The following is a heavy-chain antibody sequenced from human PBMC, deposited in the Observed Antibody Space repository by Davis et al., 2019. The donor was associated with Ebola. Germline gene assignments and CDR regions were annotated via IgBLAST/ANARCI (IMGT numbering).Heavy chain of an antibody. CDR2: ISGSRSYE. Sequence: GESLKISCAASGFTFSSYSMNWVRQAPGKGLEWVSSISGSRSYEYYTESVRGRFTISRDNAKNSLYLQMNSLRAEDTAVYYCARADQLRGQGTLVTVSS. V-gene: IGHV3-21*01. D-gene: IGHD2-2*01. J-gene: IGHJ4*02. CDR1: GFTFSSYS. CDR3: ARADQL.